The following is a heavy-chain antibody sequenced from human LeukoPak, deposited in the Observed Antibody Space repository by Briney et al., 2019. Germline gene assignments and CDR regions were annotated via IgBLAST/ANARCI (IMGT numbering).Heavy chain of an antibody. V-gene: IGHV4-59*12. CDR1: GGSISSYY. D-gene: IGHD1-26*01. CDR2: IYYSGST. CDR3: ARAIGVRGSSLPDY. J-gene: IGHJ4*02. Sequence: PSETLSLTCTVSGGSISSYYWSWIRQPPGKGLEWIGYIYYSGSTNYNPSLKSRVTISVDTSKNQFSLKLNSVTAADTAVYYCARAIGVRGSSLPDYWGQGTLVTVSS.